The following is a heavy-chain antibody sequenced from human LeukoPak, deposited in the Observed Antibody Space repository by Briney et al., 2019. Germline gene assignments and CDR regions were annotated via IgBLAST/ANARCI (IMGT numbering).Heavy chain of an antibody. Sequence: GGSLRLSCAASGFTFSSYGMHWVRQAPGKGLEWVAVISYDGSNKYYADSVKGRFTISRDNSKNTLYLQMNSLRAGDTAVYYCAKDPASAVAGHFDYWGQGTLVTVSS. CDR3: AKDPASAVAGHFDY. CDR2: ISYDGSNK. V-gene: IGHV3-30*18. D-gene: IGHD6-19*01. CDR1: GFTFSSYG. J-gene: IGHJ4*02.